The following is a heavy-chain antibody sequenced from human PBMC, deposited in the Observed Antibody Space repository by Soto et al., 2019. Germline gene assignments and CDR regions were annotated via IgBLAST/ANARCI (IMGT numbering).Heavy chain of an antibody. CDR3: AKDIGSRIEAAGSSGVPWFDP. V-gene: IGHV3-9*01. J-gene: IGHJ5*02. Sequence: SLGLSCAASCFTLDNYAMHWVRQAPGKGLEWVSGISWNIGSIGYADSVKGRFTISRDNAKNSLYLQMNSLRAEDTALYYCAKDIGSRIEAAGSSGVPWFDPCAQGTRVAVSS. CDR1: CFTLDNYA. CDR2: ISWNIGSI. D-gene: IGHD6-13*01.